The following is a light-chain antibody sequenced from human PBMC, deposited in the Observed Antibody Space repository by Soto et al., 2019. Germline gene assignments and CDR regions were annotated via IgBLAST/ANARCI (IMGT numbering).Light chain of an antibody. CDR3: SSYTSSSTLLYV. CDR2: DVS. Sequence: QSALTQPTSVSGSPGQSITISCTGTSSDVGGYNSVSWYQPHPGKAHKLMIYDVSNRPSGVSNRFSGSKSGNTASLTISGLQAEDEADYYCSSYTSSSTLLYVFGTGTKLTVL. J-gene: IGLJ1*01. V-gene: IGLV2-14*01. CDR1: SSDVGGYNS.